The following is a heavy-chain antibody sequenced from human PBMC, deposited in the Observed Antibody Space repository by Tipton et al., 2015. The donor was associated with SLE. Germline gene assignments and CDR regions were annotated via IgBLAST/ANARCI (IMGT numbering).Heavy chain of an antibody. CDR3: ARLKGRLELPGYHYYMDV. D-gene: IGHD1-7*01. V-gene: IGHV4-39*01. CDR2: IYHSGST. Sequence: TLSLTCTVSAGSITSSSYYWGWVRQPPGKGLEWIGTIYHSGSTYYTPSLKSRVTISVDTSKNQFSLKLRAVTAADTAVYYCARLKGRLELPGYHYYMDVWGKGTTVTVSS. J-gene: IGHJ6*03. CDR1: AGSITSSSYY.